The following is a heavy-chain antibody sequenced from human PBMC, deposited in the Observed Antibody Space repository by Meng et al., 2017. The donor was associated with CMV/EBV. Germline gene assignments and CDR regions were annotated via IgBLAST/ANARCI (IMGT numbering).Heavy chain of an antibody. CDR1: GFTFSSYA. J-gene: IGHJ4*02. Sequence: GESLKISCAASGFTFSSYAMHWVRQAPGKGLEWVAVISYDGSNKYYADSVKGQFTITRDYSKTMLYLQMNRLRAEDTAVYYCARAFEGSGWSDKYYFDYWGQGTLVTVSS. V-gene: IGHV3-30*04. CDR2: ISYDGSNK. CDR3: ARAFEGSGWSDKYYFDY. D-gene: IGHD6-13*01.